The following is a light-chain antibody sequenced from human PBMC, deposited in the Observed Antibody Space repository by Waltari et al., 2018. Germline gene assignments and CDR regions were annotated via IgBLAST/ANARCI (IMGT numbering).Light chain of an antibody. CDR3: SSYTSSSTLVV. CDR2: EFS. V-gene: IGLV2-14*01. J-gene: IGLJ2*01. CDR1: SSDVGGYNY. Sequence: QSALTQPASVSGSPGQSITISCTGTSSDVGGYNYVSWYQQHPGKAPKLMIYEFSNRPSGVSNRFAGSQSGNPASLTISGLQAEDEADYYCSSYTSSSTLVVFGGGTKLTVL.